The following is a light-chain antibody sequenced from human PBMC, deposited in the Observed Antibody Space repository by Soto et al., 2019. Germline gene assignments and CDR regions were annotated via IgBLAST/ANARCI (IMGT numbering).Light chain of an antibody. CDR2: AAS. CDR1: QGIRND. J-gene: IGKJ1*01. Sequence: AIQMTQSPSSLSASVGARVTITCRASQGIRNDLGWYQQKPGKAPKLLIYAASSLQSGVPSRFSGSGSGTDFTLTISRLEPEDFAVYYCQQYGSSPWTFGQGTKVDIK. V-gene: IGKV1-6*01. CDR3: QQYGSSPWT.